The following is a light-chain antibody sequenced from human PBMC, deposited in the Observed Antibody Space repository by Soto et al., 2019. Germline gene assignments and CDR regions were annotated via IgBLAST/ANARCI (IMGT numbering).Light chain of an antibody. V-gene: IGKV3-15*01. CDR1: QTVGDN. J-gene: IGKJ1*01. CDR2: GAS. CDR3: QQYNNWPLGT. Sequence: ETAMTQSPVTLSLSPGERATLSCRASQTVGDNVAWYRQKPGQPPSLLIYGASTRAPGVPARFSGSGSGTDFIFTISSLQSEDFGFYYCQQYNNWPLGTFGQGTRVEI.